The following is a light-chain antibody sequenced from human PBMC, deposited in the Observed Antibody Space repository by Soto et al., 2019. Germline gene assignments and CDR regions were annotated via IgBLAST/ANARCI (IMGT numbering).Light chain of an antibody. CDR1: RVISSW. J-gene: IGKJ5*01. V-gene: IGKV1-12*01. Sequence: DIQMTQSPSTLPASVGDSVTITCRASRVISSWLAWYQQKPGKAPNLLIYAASNLQSGVPSRFSASGSGTDFTLTINNLQPEDFATYYCQQSHTFPITFGQGTRLEIK. CDR2: AAS. CDR3: QQSHTFPIT.